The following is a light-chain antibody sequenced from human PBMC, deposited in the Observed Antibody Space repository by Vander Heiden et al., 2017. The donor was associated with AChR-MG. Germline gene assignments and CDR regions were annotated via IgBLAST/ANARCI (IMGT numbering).Light chain of an antibody. V-gene: IGKV1-39*01. J-gene: IGKJ5*01. Sequence: DIQMTQSPSSLSASVGDRVSITCRASQSIGDYLNWYQHKPGRAPELLIYVASSLHSGVPLRFSGSGSGTDFTLTINSLQPEDSATYYCQQSDSPPITFGQGTRLQIK. CDR3: QQSDSPPIT. CDR2: VAS. CDR1: QSIGDY.